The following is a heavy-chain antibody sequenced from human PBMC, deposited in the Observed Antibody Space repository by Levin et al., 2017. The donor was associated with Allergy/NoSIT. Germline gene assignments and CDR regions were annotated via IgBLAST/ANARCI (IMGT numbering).Heavy chain of an antibody. J-gene: IGHJ4*02. Sequence: SCTVSGGSISSSSYYWGWIRQPPGKGLEWIGSIYYSGSTYYNPSLKSRVTISVDTSKNQFSLKLSSVTAADTAVYYCALRWLQPYYFDYWGQGTLVTVSS. CDR1: GGSISSSSYY. D-gene: IGHD5-24*01. CDR2: IYYSGST. V-gene: IGHV4-39*01. CDR3: ALRWLQPYYFDY.